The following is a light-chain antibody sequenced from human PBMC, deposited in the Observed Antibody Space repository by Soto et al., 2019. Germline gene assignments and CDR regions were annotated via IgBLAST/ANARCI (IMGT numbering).Light chain of an antibody. CDR3: SSFAGSSTFEV. J-gene: IGLJ1*01. CDR1: SSDVGAYNY. CDR2: DVN. Sequence: QSALTQPASVSGSPGQSITISCTGTSSDVGAYNYVSWYQHHPDKAPKLIIYDVNNRPSGVSKRFSGSKSGNTASLTISGRQAEDEADYYCSSFAGSSTFEVFGTGTKVTVL. V-gene: IGLV2-14*01.